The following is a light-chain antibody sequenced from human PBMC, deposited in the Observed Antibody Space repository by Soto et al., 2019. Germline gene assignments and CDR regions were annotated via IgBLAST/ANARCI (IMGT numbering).Light chain of an antibody. V-gene: IGLV2-11*01. CDR3: CSYAGSHTFV. CDR2: DVS. J-gene: IGLJ1*01. Sequence: QSVLTQPRSVSGSPGQSVTISYTGTSSDVGGYNFVSWYQQYPGKAPKFMIYDVSKRPSGVPDRFSGSKSGNTASLTISGLLAEDEADYYCCSYAGSHTFVFGTGTKLTVL. CDR1: SSDVGGYNF.